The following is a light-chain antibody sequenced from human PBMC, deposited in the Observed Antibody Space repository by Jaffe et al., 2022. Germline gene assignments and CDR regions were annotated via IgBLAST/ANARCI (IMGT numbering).Light chain of an antibody. CDR2: DAS. CDR1: QTVSTY. Sequence: EIVLTQSPATLSLSPGERATLSCRASQTVSTYLAWYQQKPGQAPRLLIYDASTRATDIPDRFSGSGSGTDFTLTINSLEPEDFAVYYCQQRSNLPPFLTFGGGTKVEIK. J-gene: IGKJ4*01. V-gene: IGKV3-11*01. CDR3: QQRSNLPPFLT.